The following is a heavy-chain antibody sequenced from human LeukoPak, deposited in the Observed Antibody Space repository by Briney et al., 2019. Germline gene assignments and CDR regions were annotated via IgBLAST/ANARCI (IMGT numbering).Heavy chain of an antibody. Sequence: PGGSLRLSCAASGFTFSSYAMSWVRQAPGKGLEWVSAISGSGGSTYYADSVKGRFTISRDNSKNTLYLQMNSLRAEDTAVYYCARGGSSWGHFGNWGQGALVTVSS. D-gene: IGHD6-13*01. V-gene: IGHV3-23*01. CDR2: ISGSGGST. CDR3: ARGGSSWGHFGN. J-gene: IGHJ4*02. CDR1: GFTFSSYA.